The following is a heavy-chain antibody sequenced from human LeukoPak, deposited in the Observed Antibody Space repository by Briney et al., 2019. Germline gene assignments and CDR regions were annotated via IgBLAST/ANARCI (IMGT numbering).Heavy chain of an antibody. CDR3: AKDSEASSFWSGYQGDDY. Sequence: GGSLRLSCAASGFTFSSYSMNWVRQAPGKGLEWVSAISGSGGSTYYADSVKGRFTISRDNSKNTLYLQMNSLRAEDTAVYYCAKDSEASSFWSGYQGDDYWGQGTLVTLSS. CDR2: ISGSGGST. V-gene: IGHV3-23*01. D-gene: IGHD3-3*01. J-gene: IGHJ4*02. CDR1: GFTFSSYS.